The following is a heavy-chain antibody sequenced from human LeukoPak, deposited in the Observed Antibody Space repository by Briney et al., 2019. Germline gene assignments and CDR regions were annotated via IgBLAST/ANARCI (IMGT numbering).Heavy chain of an antibody. CDR3: ARFIAAATRRDFDY. CDR2: IYYSGST. V-gene: IGHV4-30-4*01. CDR1: GGSISSGDYY. D-gene: IGHD6-13*01. Sequence: PPQTLSLTCTVSGGSISSGDYYWSWIRQPPGKGLEWIGCIYYSGSTYYNPSLKSRVTISVDTSKNQFSLKLSSVTAADTAVYYCARFIAAATRRDFDYWGQGTLVTVSS. J-gene: IGHJ4*02.